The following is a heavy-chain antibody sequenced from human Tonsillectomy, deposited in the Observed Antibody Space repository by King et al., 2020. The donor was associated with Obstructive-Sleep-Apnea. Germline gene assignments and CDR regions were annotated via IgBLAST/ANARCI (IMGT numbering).Heavy chain of an antibody. CDR1: GGSIRSSTYY. D-gene: IGHD3-16*01. V-gene: IGHV4-39*07. J-gene: IGHJ4*02. CDR2: MYYSVDT. CDR3: AGTNYVLFFDY. Sequence: QLQLQESGPGLAKPSETLSLTCTVSGGSIRSSTYYWTWIRQPPGKGLEWIATMYYSVDTYYNPSLKSRVTISVDTSKNTFSLKLSSVTAADTAVYFCAGTNYVLFFDYWGLGTLVTVSS.